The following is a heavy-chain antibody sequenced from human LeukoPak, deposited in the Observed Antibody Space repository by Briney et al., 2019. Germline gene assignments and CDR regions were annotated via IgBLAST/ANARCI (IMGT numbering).Heavy chain of an antibody. CDR1: GFTFSSYA. Sequence: PGGSLRLSCAASGFTFSSYAMSWVRQAPGKGLEWVSAISGSGGSTYYADPVKGRFTISRDNSKNTLYLQMNSLRAEDTAVYYCAKDKGIAVAGGVWGFDYWGQGTLVTVSS. CDR3: AKDKGIAVAGGVWGFDY. CDR2: ISGSGGST. V-gene: IGHV3-23*01. J-gene: IGHJ4*02. D-gene: IGHD6-19*01.